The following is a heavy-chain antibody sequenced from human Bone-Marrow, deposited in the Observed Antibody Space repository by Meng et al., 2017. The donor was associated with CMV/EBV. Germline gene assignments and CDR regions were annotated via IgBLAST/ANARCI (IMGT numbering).Heavy chain of an antibody. D-gene: IGHD2-8*01. Sequence: KVSCKGSGYSFTSYWIGWVRQMPGKGLEWMGIIYPGDSDTRYSPSFQGQVTISADKSISTAYLQWSSLKASDTAMYYCARGVIMIRDYHHYAMDVWGQGTTVTVSS. CDR2: IYPGDSDT. V-gene: IGHV5-51*01. CDR3: ARGVIMIRDYHHYAMDV. CDR1: GYSFTSYW. J-gene: IGHJ6*02.